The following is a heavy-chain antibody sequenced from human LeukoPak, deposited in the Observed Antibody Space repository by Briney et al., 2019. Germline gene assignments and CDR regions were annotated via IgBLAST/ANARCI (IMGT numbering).Heavy chain of an antibody. Sequence: GGSLRLSCAASGFTFSSYAMTWVRQAPGKGLEWVSTISTTVGNTYYADSVTGRFTISRDNSKNTLYLQMNSLGAEDTAVYYCAKDARSYRYNLFDYWGQGTLVTVSS. CDR1: GFTFSSYA. J-gene: IGHJ4*02. D-gene: IGHD3-16*02. CDR3: AKDARSYRYNLFDY. CDR2: ISTTVGNT. V-gene: IGHV3-23*01.